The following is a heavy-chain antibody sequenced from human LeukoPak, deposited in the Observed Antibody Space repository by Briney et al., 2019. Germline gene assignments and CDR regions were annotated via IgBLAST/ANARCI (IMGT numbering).Heavy chain of an antibody. CDR3: ASEQYQLARENWFDP. J-gene: IGHJ5*02. V-gene: IGHV1-18*04. CDR1: GYTFTSYG. Sequence: GASVKVSCKASGYTFTSYGISWVRQAPGQGLEWGVWISAYNGNTNYAQKLQGRVTMTTDTSTSTAYMELRSLRSDDTAVYYCASEQYQLARENWFDPWGQGTLVTVSS. D-gene: IGHD2-2*01. CDR2: ISAYNGNT.